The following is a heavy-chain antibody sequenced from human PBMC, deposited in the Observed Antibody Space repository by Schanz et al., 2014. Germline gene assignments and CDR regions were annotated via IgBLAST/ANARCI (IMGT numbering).Heavy chain of an antibody. CDR2: ISGSGGST. CDR1: GCTFSNYG. CDR3: AKCIGWYGRCAFDI. V-gene: IGHV3-23*04. D-gene: IGHD6-19*01. J-gene: IGHJ3*02. Sequence: EVQVVESGGDLVQPGGSLRLSCAVSGCTFSNYGMGWVRQAPGKGLEWVSAISGSGGSTYYADSVKGRFTISRDNSKNTLYLQMNSLRAEDTAVYYCAKCIGWYGRCAFDIWGQGTMVTVSS.